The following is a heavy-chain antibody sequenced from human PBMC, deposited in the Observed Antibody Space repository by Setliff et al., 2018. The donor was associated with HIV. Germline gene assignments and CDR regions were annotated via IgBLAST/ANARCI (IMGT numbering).Heavy chain of an antibody. J-gene: IGHJ3*02. CDR1: GYTFTGYY. V-gene: IGHV1-2*06. Sequence: ASVKVSCKASGYTFTGYYMHWVRQAPGQGLEWMGRISAYNGNTNYAQKCQGRVTMTRDTSISKAYMELSRLRSDDTAVYYCARGTRVGANDAFDIWGQGTMVTVSS. CDR3: ARGTRVGANDAFDI. D-gene: IGHD1-26*01. CDR2: ISAYNGNT.